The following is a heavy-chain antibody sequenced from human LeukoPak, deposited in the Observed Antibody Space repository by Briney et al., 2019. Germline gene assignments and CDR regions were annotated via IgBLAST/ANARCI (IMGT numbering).Heavy chain of an antibody. V-gene: IGHV1-2*02. CDR2: IIPNSGGT. J-gene: IGHJ4*02. Sequence: ASVKVSCKASGGTFSSYAISWVRQAPGQGLEWMGGIIPNSGGTNYAQKFQGRVTMTRDTSISTAYMELSRLRSDDTAVYYCARDGGSSWLDYWGQGTLVTVSS. CDR3: ARDGGSSWLDY. D-gene: IGHD6-13*01. CDR1: GGTFSSYA.